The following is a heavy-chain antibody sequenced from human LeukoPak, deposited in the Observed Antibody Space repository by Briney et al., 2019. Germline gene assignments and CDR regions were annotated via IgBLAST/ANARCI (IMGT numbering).Heavy chain of an antibody. J-gene: IGHJ3*01. CDR1: GGSIRSYY. CDR3: AGAGRTPFDAFDF. D-gene: IGHD1-14*01. V-gene: IGHV4-4*07. Sequence: SETLSLTCTVSGGSIRSYYWSWIRQPAGKGLEWIGRIYASGSTDYNPSLKSRVTMSVDTSKNQFSLKLTSATAADTAVYYCAGAGRTPFDAFDFWGQGTLVTVSS. CDR2: IYASGST.